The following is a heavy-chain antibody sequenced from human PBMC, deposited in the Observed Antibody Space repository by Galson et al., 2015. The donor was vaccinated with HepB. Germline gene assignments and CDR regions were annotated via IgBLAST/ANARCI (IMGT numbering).Heavy chain of an antibody. CDR1: GYTFTSYD. J-gene: IGHJ6*03. D-gene: IGHD3-10*01. Sequence: SVKVSCKASGYTFTSYDINWVRQATGQGLEWMGWMNPNSGNTGYAQKFQGRVTMTRNTSISTAYMELSSLRSEDTAVYYCARAYGSGSDDYYYYMDVWGKGTTVTVSS. CDR2: MNPNSGNT. CDR3: ARAYGSGSDDYYYYMDV. V-gene: IGHV1-8*01.